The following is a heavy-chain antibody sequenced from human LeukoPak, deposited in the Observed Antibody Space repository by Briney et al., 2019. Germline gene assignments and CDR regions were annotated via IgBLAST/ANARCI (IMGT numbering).Heavy chain of an antibody. V-gene: IGHV3-23*01. CDR2: ISGSGRST. CDR3: ASVNDFWSGYFDY. J-gene: IGHJ4*02. Sequence: GGSLRLSCVASGLTFSSHAMTWVRQTPGKGLEWVAGISGSGRSTYYADSVKGRFTISRDNSKNTLYLQMNSLRAEDTAVYYCASVNDFWSGYFDYWGQGTLVTVSS. CDR1: GLTFSSHA. D-gene: IGHD3-3*01.